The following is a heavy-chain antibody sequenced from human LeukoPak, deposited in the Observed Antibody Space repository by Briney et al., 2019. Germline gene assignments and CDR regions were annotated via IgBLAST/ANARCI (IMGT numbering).Heavy chain of an antibody. V-gene: IGHV4-39*07. Sequence: SATLSLTCPVSGGSIRSSGSYWGWVRQPPGKGLGWIGSIYYSGNTYNPSLKSRVTISVDTTKNQFSLILTSVNAADTAVYYCARVMAARREDLNWFDPWGQGTLVTVSS. CDR1: GGSIRSSGSY. CDR2: IYYSGNT. J-gene: IGHJ5*02. D-gene: IGHD6-6*01. CDR3: ARVMAARREDLNWFDP.